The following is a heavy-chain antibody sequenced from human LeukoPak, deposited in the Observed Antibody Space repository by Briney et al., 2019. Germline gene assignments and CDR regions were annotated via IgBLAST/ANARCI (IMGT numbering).Heavy chain of an antibody. J-gene: IGHJ4*02. V-gene: IGHV1-2*02. D-gene: IGHD3-22*01. Sequence: ASVKVSCKTSTYTFTGYYIHWVRQAPGQGLEWMGWINPNSDGTNYAQKFQGRVTMTRDTSIRTAYMELRSLRSDDTAVYYCARGIRGGDSRYSPFDFWDQGTLVTVSS. CDR1: TYTFTGYY. CDR2: INPNSDGT. CDR3: ARGIRGGDSRYSPFDF.